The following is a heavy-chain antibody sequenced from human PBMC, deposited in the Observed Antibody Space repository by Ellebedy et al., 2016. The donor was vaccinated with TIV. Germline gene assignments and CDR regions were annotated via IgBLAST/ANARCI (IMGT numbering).Heavy chain of an antibody. V-gene: IGHV3-48*04. D-gene: IGHD2-15*01. CDR1: GFRFSSYA. CDR2: ISSASYTL. Sequence: GGFLRLSCEGSGFRFSSYAMTWVRQAPGKGLEWVAYISSASYTLYYADSVKGRFTVSRDNGKNSLYLQMYSLRAEDTAVYFCARGRVVEGVDPDYYYYMDVWGNGTTVAVSS. J-gene: IGHJ6*03. CDR3: ARGRVVEGVDPDYYYYMDV.